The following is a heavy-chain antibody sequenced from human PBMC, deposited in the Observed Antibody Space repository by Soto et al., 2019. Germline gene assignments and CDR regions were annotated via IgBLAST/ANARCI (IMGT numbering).Heavy chain of an antibody. V-gene: IGHV2-5*02. CDR1: GFSLSTTGVG. CDR2: IYWDDDK. Sequence: SGPTLVNPTQTLTLTCTFSGFSLSTTGVGVGWIRQPPGKALEWLALIYWDDDKRYSPSLKSRLTITRDTSKSQVVLTMTNMDPVDTATYYCAHRGTIRPWFDPWGQGTLVTVSS. J-gene: IGHJ5*02. D-gene: IGHD2-21*01. CDR3: AHRGTIRPWFDP.